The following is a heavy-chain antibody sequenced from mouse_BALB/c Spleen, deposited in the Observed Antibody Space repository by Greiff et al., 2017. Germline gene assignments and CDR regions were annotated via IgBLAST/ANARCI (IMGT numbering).Heavy chain of an antibody. CDR3: ARDDYDGGVDY. J-gene: IGHJ2*01. Sequence: EVKLVESGPGLVKPSQSLSLTCSVTGYSITSGYYWNWIRQFPGNKLEWMGYISYDGSNNYNPSLKNRISITRDTSKNQFFLKLNSVTTEDTATYYCARDDYDGGVDYWGQGTTLTVSS. CDR1: GYSITSGYY. CDR2: ISYDGSN. D-gene: IGHD2-4*01. V-gene: IGHV3-6*02.